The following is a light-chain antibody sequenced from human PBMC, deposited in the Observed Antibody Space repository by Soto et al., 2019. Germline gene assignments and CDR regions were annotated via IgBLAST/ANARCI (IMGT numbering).Light chain of an antibody. CDR1: QSLVYRDGNTY. V-gene: IGKV2-30*01. J-gene: IGKJ2*03. CDR2: KVS. Sequence: VVLTQSPLSLPVTLGQPASISCRSSQSLVYRDGNTYLNWLQQRPGQSPRRLIDKVSDRDSGVPDRFSGSWSGTDFTLKISRVKAEDVGVYYCLQGTHWPPYSFGQGTKLEIK. CDR3: LQGTHWPPYS.